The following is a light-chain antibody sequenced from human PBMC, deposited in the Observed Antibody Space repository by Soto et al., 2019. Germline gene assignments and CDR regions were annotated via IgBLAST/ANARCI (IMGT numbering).Light chain of an antibody. J-gene: IGKJ4*01. V-gene: IGKV3-11*01. Sequence: EIVLTQSPAALSLSPGERATLSCRASQSVSTSFAWYLQKPGQAPRLLIYDASTRATGIPARFSGSGSGTEFTLTISSLEPEDLAVYYCQQRFNWPLTFGGGTKVEI. CDR2: DAS. CDR3: QQRFNWPLT. CDR1: QSVSTS.